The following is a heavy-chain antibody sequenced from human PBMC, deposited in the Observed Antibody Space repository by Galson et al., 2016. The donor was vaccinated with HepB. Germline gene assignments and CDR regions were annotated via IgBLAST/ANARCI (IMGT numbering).Heavy chain of an antibody. D-gene: IGHD1-1*01. V-gene: IGHV4-39*01. Sequence: ETLSLTCTVSGGSVSSSTHYWAWIRQPPGKGLEYIGSIYYAGTTYYKPSLTSRATISVDRSKSQFSLKLNSVTAADTAVYYCARHAGTSYENYYMDVWGKGATVMVSS. CDR2: IYYAGTT. CDR1: GGSVSSSTHY. J-gene: IGHJ6*03. CDR3: ARHAGTSYENYYMDV.